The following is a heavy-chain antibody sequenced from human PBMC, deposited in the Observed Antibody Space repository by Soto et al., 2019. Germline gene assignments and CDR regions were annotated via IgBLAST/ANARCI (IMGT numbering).Heavy chain of an antibody. D-gene: IGHD2-21*02. V-gene: IGHV3-23*01. Sequence: EVQLLESGGGLVQPGESLRLSCAASGFTFSSNAMSWVRQAAGKGLEWVSVISGGGGTTYYADSVKGRFTISRDNSKNTLYLQMSSLRVEDTAVYYCAKVTSGYWGRGTLVTVS. CDR3: AKVTSGY. J-gene: IGHJ4*02. CDR1: GFTFSSNA. CDR2: ISGGGGTT.